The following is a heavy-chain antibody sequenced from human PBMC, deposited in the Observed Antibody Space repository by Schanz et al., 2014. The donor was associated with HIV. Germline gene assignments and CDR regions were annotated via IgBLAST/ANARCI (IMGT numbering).Heavy chain of an antibody. Sequence: QVQLVESGGGVVQPGRSLRLSCAASGFTFSTNDMHWVRQVPGKGLEWVAVISHNGNNDYYAESVKDRVTISRDNSKNTLYLQMNNLKTEDTAVYYCAKAGLFFGQLWLGFFDYWGQGAQVTVSP. CDR3: AKAGLFFGQLWLGFFDY. J-gene: IGHJ4*02. D-gene: IGHD5-18*01. CDR2: ISHNGNND. V-gene: IGHV3-30*18. CDR1: GFTFSTND.